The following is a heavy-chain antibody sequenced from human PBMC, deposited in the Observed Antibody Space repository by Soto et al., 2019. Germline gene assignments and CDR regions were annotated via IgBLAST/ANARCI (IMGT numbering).Heavy chain of an antibody. J-gene: IGHJ1*01. CDR2: IIPMFGTA. CDR1: GRPFSTYV. CDR3: ARGSRDCSGGSCFPLPTAEYFRH. Sequence: SVKVSCKASGRPFSTYVFTWVRQAPGQGLEWMGGIIPMFGTANYAQKFQGRVTLIADESTSTVYMEVSSLRSEDTAVYYCARGSRDCSGGSCFPLPTAEYFRHWGQGTLVTVS. D-gene: IGHD2-15*01. V-gene: IGHV1-69*13.